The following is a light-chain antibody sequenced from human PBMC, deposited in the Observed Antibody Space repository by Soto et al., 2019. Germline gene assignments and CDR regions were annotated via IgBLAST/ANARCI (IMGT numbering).Light chain of an antibody. V-gene: IGLV2-14*01. Sequence: QSALTQPASVSGSPGQSITISCTGTSSDVGGYNYVSWYQQHPGKAPKLMIYDVSNRPSGVSNRFSGSKSGNTASLTISGLQAEDEADYYCSAYKSSSNLNVVFGGGTQLTVL. CDR1: SSDVGGYNY. CDR3: SAYKSSSNLNVV. CDR2: DVS. J-gene: IGLJ2*01.